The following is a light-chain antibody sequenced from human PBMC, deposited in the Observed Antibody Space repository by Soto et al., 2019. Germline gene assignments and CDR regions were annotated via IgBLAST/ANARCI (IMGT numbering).Light chain of an antibody. Sequence: QSVLTQPPSMSGTPGQRVTISCSGSSSNIGSNTVNWYQQLPGTAPKLLIYSSDQRPSGVPDRVSGSKSGTSASLAISGLQPEDEADYYCAASHDSRNGWVFGGGTKLPVL. V-gene: IGLV1-44*01. J-gene: IGLJ3*02. CDR2: SSD. CDR1: SSNIGSNT. CDR3: AASHDSRNGWV.